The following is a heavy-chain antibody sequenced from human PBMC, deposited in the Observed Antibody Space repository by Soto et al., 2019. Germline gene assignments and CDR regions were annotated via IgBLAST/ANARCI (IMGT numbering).Heavy chain of an antibody. CDR2: IYYSGNS. D-gene: IGHD3-3*01. J-gene: IGHJ4*02. V-gene: IGHV4-39*01. CDR1: DSSLSSSTYY. CDR3: ARGWDFWSGYYTGGFDY. Sequence: SETLSLTCSVSDSSLSSSTYYWGWIRQPPGKGLEWIGSIYYSGNSYYNPPLKSRVTISVDTSKNQLSLNLTSVTAADTAVYYCARGWDFWSGYYTGGFDYWGQGTPVTVSS.